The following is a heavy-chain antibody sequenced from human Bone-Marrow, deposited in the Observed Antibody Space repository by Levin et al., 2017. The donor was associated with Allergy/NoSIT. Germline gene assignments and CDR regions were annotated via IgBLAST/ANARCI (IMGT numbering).Heavy chain of an antibody. CDR2: IRSKAYGGTT. Sequence: GESLKISCTASGFTFGDYAMSWFRQAPGKGLEWVGFIRSKAYGGTTEYAASVKGRFTISRDDSKSIAYLQMNSLKTEDTAVYYCTRDPHRLYYDYVWGSYPLYFDYWGQGTLVTVSS. D-gene: IGHD3-16*02. CDR1: GFTFGDYA. V-gene: IGHV3-49*03. J-gene: IGHJ4*02. CDR3: TRDPHRLYYDYVWGSYPLYFDY.